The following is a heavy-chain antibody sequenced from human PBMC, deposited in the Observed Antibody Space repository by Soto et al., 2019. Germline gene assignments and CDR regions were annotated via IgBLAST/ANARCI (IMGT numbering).Heavy chain of an antibody. D-gene: IGHD5-18*01. CDR2: IDPSDSST. V-gene: IGHV5-10-1*01. J-gene: IGHJ4*02. Sequence: GESLKISCKASGYTFSSYWITWVRQMPGKGLEWMGRIDPSDSSTKYSPSLQGHVTMSIDKSITTAHLQWTSLKVSDTAIYYCAATGYTYGYNFDHWGQGTQVTVSS. CDR3: AATGYTYGYNFDH. CDR1: GYTFSSYW.